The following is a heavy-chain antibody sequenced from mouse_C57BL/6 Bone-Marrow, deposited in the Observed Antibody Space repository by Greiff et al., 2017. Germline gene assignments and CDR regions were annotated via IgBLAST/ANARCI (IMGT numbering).Heavy chain of an antibody. Sequence: QVQLQQSGAELARPGASVKLSCKASGYTFTSYGISWVKQRTGQGLEWIGEIYPRSGNTYYNEKFKGKATLTADKSSSTAYMELRSLTSEDSAVYFCAREPIYYDYSYFDYWGQGTTLTVSS. J-gene: IGHJ2*01. CDR1: GYTFTSYG. D-gene: IGHD2-4*01. CDR3: AREPIYYDYSYFDY. CDR2: IYPRSGNT. V-gene: IGHV1-81*01.